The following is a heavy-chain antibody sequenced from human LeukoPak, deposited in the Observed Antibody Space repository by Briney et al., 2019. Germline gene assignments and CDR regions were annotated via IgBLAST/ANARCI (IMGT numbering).Heavy chain of an antibody. V-gene: IGHV1-18*01. CDR3: ARRGSGRPIDY. Sequence: ASVKVSCKASGYTFTSYAMNWVRQAPGQGLEWMGWISAYNGNTNYAQKLQGRVTMTTDTSTSTAYMELRSLRSDDTAVYYCARRGSGRPIDYWGQGTLVTVSS. D-gene: IGHD3-10*01. CDR2: ISAYNGNT. J-gene: IGHJ4*02. CDR1: GYTFTSYA.